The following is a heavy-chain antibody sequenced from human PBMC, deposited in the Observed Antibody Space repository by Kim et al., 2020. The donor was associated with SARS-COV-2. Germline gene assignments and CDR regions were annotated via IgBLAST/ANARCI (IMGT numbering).Heavy chain of an antibody. D-gene: IGHD5-18*01. CDR3: ARDNGYSYGYLDY. J-gene: IGHJ4*02. V-gene: IGHV3-53*01. Sequence: SADSVKGRFTISRDNSKNTLYLRMNSLRAEDTAVYYCARDNGYSYGYLDYWGQGTLVTVSS.